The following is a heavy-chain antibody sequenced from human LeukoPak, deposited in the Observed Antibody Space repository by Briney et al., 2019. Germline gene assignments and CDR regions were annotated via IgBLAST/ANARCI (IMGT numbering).Heavy chain of an antibody. CDR2: IFYSGST. V-gene: IGHV4-39*01. Sequence: SETLSLTCTVSGGSISSTIHYWGWIRQPPGKGLEWIGRIFYSGSTYYNPSLKSRVTISVDTSKNHFSLKLSSVTAADTAVYYCARHGGSSGYYYLYWGQGTLVTVSS. D-gene: IGHD3-22*01. J-gene: IGHJ4*02. CDR3: ARHGGSSGYYYLY. CDR1: GGSISSTIHY.